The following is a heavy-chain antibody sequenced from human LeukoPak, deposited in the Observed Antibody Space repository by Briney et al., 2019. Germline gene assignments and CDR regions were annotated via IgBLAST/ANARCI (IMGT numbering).Heavy chain of an antibody. D-gene: IGHD1/OR15-1a*01. CDR2: INPNSGGT. Sequence: ASVKVSCKASGYTFTGYYMHWVRQAPGQGLEWMGWINPNSGGTNYAQKFQGRVTMTRNTSISTAYMELSSLRSEDTAVYYCAKGNNEAYSSCFDYWGQGTLVTVSS. J-gene: IGHJ4*02. CDR3: AKGNNEAYSSCFDY. CDR1: GYTFTGYY. V-gene: IGHV1-2*02.